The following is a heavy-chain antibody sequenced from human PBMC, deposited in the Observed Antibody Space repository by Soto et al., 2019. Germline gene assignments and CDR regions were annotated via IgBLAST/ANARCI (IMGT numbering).Heavy chain of an antibody. CDR2: IYPRDSRT. CDR1: GCTFANYW. D-gene: IGHD2-8*01. J-gene: IGHJ1*01. CDR3: LNLKYINTVRHLQH. Sequence: GVSLKISCETSGCTFANYWIGWVRQVSGQGLEWVAIIYPRDSRTIYSPSFPGQVTISADKSISTAYLPWTSLQAQVTANYYCLNLKYINTVRHLQHWGQGTLVTV. V-gene: IGHV5-51*01.